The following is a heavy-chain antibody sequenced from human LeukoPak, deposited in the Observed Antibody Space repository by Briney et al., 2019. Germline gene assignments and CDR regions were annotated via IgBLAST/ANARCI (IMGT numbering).Heavy chain of an antibody. D-gene: IGHD3-16*02. J-gene: IGHJ4*02. V-gene: IGHV1-18*01. CDR1: VYTFTIYG. Sequence: GASVKLSFKASVYTFTIYGISWVRQPPGQGLEWMGWISAYNGNTNYEQKLQGRVTMTTDTSTSTAYMELRSLRSDDTAVYYCARGILRLGELSYTWGQGTLVTVSS. CDR2: ISAYNGNT. CDR3: ARGILRLGELSYT.